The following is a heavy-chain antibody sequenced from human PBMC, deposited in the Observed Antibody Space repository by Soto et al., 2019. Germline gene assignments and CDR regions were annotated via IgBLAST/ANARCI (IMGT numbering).Heavy chain of an antibody. J-gene: IGHJ4*02. CDR2: ISSSSSYI. CDR1: GFTFSSYS. V-gene: IGHV3-21*01. CDR3: ARDLGAEMITFGGVIANPFDY. Sequence: GGSLRLSCAASGFTFSSYSMNWVRQAPGKGLEWVSSISSSSSYIYYADSVKGRFTISRDNAKNSLYLQMNSLRAEDTAVYYCARDLGAEMITFGGVIANPFDYWGQGTLVTVSS. D-gene: IGHD3-16*02.